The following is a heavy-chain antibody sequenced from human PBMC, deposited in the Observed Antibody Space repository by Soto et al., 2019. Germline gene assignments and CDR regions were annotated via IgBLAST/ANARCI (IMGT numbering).Heavy chain of an antibody. Sequence: QVQLQQWGAVLLKPSETLSLTCGFYGESLSDYYWSWIRQPPGEGLEWIGEINQSGSTTIYNPSLKSRVTMSLDTSKTQFSLSLRSVTAADTAVYFCARGVAYSWEHWGQGTLVTVSS. V-gene: IGHV4-34*01. D-gene: IGHD2-15*01. CDR3: ARGVAYSWEH. CDR2: INQSGSTT. J-gene: IGHJ4*02. CDR1: GESLSDYY.